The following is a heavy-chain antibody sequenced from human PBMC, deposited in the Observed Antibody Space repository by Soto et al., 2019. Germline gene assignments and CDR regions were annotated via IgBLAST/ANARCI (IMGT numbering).Heavy chain of an antibody. V-gene: IGHV1-3*01. D-gene: IGHD6-13*01. J-gene: IGHJ3*02. CDR2: INAGNGNT. CDR3: ARLGIAAAGLDAFDI. Sequence: GASVKVSCKASGYTFTSYAMHWVRQAPGQRLEWMGWINAGNGNTKYSQKFQGRVTITRDTSASTAYMELSSLRSEDTAVYYCARLGIAAAGLDAFDIWGQGTMVTVSS. CDR1: GYTFTSYA.